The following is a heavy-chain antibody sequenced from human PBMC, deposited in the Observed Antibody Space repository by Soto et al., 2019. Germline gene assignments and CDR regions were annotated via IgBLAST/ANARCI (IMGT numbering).Heavy chain of an antibody. D-gene: IGHD4-17*01. CDR2: INPNSGGT. J-gene: IGHJ4*02. Sequence: QVQLVQSGAEVKKPGASMRVSCKTSGYRFNAYYIFWVRQAPGQGLEWMGWINPNSGGTHYAQKFQGGVTMTSDTSVTSAYMELTRLTSVDTALYYCARLDYGDYRVDYWGQGTLVNVSS. CDR3: ARLDYGDYRVDY. V-gene: IGHV1-2*02. CDR1: GYRFNAYY.